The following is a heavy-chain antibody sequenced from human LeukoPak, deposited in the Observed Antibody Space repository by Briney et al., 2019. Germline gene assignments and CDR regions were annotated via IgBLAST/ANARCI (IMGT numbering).Heavy chain of an antibody. CDR1: GDSLASGNYY. CDR2: IYYSGST. D-gene: IGHD3-16*02. J-gene: IGHJ5*02. Sequence: SETLSLTCTVSGDSLASGNYYWTWIRQPPGKGLEWIGSIYYSGSTYYNPSLKSRVTISVDTSKNQFSLKLSSVTAADTAVYYCARHVYRNWFDPWGQGTLVTVSS. CDR3: ARHVYRNWFDP. V-gene: IGHV4-39*01.